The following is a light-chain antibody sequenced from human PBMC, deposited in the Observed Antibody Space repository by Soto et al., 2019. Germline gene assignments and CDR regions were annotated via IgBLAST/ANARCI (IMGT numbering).Light chain of an antibody. CDR2: AAS. CDR1: QSISSY. V-gene: IGKV1-39*01. J-gene: IGKJ1*01. CDR3: QQSYSTPPT. Sequence: DIQMTQSPSSLSASVGDRVTITCRASQSISSYLNWYQHKPGKAPKLLIYAASSLQSGVPSRFSGSGSGTDFTLTSSSLQPEDFATYHCQQSYSTPPTFGQGTKVEIK.